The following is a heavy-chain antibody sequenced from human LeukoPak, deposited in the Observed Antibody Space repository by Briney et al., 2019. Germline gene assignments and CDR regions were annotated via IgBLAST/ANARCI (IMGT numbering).Heavy chain of an antibody. CDR3: ARAGSSVAGRGALFDY. Sequence: SETLSLTCAVYGGSFSGYYWSWIRQPPGKGLEWIGEINHSGSTNYNPSLKSRVTISVDTSKNQFSLKLSSVSAADTAVYYCARAGSSVAGRGALFDYWGQGTLVTVSS. J-gene: IGHJ4*02. D-gene: IGHD6-19*01. V-gene: IGHV4-34*01. CDR2: INHSGST. CDR1: GGSFSGYY.